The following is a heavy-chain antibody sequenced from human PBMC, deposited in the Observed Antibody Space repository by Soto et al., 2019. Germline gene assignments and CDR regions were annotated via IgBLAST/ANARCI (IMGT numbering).Heavy chain of an antibody. D-gene: IGHD3-10*01. CDR2: INHSGTV. Sequence: QVHLQQWGAGLLKPSETLSLTCAVNGGAFNGYYWTWIRQSPGKGLQWIGEINHSGTVDYNPSLKSRVTFSLDTSKNPFSLTLTSVTAADTAVYYCARAGAALVRGSIGGFDYWGQGTLVTVSS. J-gene: IGHJ4*02. CDR1: GGAFNGYY. V-gene: IGHV4-34*01. CDR3: ARAGAALVRGSIGGFDY.